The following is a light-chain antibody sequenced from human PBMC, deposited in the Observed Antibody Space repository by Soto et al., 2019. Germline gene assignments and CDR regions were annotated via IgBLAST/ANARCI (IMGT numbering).Light chain of an antibody. J-gene: IGKJ4*01. CDR1: QGVLTW. Sequence: DVQMTQSPSSVSASVGDRVTITCRASQGVLTWLAWYQQKPGKAPKLLIFAASTLQSGVPSRFCGSGSGTDFTLTINSLQPEDFATYYCQQSHKFPLTFGGGTKVEIK. CDR2: AAS. V-gene: IGKV1D-12*01. CDR3: QQSHKFPLT.